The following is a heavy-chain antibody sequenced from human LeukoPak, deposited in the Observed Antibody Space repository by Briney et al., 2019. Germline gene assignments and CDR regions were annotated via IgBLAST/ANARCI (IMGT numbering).Heavy chain of an antibody. Sequence: GGSLRLSCAASGFTFNHYGMSWVRQAPGKGLEWVSGINWNGGSTGYVDSVKGRFTISRDNAKNSLYLQMNSLRAEDTALYHCVRDKGYCSGGYCYSGWFDPWGQGTLVTVSS. J-gene: IGHJ5*02. D-gene: IGHD2-15*01. CDR2: INWNGGST. V-gene: IGHV3-20*01. CDR1: GFTFNHYG. CDR3: VRDKGYCSGGYCYSGWFDP.